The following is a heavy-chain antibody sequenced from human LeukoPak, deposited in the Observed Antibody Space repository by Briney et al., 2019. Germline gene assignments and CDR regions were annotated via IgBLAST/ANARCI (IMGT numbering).Heavy chain of an antibody. D-gene: IGHD1-26*01. CDR1: GFTFSSYS. J-gene: IGHJ4*02. CDR2: ISSSSSYI. CDR3: ARDSGSPKGSCAY. V-gene: IGHV3-21*01. Sequence: PGGSLRLSCAASGFTFSSYSMNWVRQAPGKELEWVSSISSSSSYIYYADSVKGRFTISRDNAKNSLYLQMNSLRAEDTAVYYCARDSGSPKGSCAYWGQGTLVTVSS.